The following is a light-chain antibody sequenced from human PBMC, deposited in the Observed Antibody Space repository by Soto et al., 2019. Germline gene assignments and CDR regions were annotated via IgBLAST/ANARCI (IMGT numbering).Light chain of an antibody. CDR1: QSVAGN. V-gene: IGKV3-15*01. CDR2: GAS. J-gene: IGKJ1*01. CDR3: QQYNNWPRT. Sequence: EIVMTQSPATLSVSPGERATLSCRASQSVAGNFAWYQQKPGQAPRLLIYGASTRATGIPARFSGSGSGTAFTLTISSLQSEDFAVYYCQQYNNWPRTFGQGTKVEIK.